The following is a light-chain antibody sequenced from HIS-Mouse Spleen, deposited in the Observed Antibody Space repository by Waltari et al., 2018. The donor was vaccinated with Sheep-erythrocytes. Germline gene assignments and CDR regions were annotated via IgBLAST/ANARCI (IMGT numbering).Light chain of an antibody. J-gene: IGLJ1*01. Sequence: QSALTQPRSVSGSPGQSVTISCTGTSSDVGGYNYVSWYQQHPGQAPKLRIYDVSRRPSVVPDRFSGSKSGNTASLTISGLQADDEADYYCCSYAGSYTFVFGTGTKVTVL. CDR1: SSDVGGYNY. CDR3: CSYAGSYTFV. CDR2: DVS. V-gene: IGLV2-11*01.